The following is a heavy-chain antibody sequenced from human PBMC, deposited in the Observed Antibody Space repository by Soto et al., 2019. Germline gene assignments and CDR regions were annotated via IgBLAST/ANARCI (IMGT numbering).Heavy chain of an antibody. J-gene: IGHJ6*02. CDR2: ISYDGSNK. D-gene: IGHD2-15*01. CDR1: GFTFSSYA. CDR3: ARVRATPPRYCSGGSCYYYGMDV. V-gene: IGHV3-30-3*01. Sequence: PGGSLRLSCAASGFTFSSYAMHWVRQAPGKGLEWVAVISYDGSNKYYADSVKGRFTISRDNSKNTLYLQMNSLRAEDTAVYYCARVRATPPRYCSGGSCYYYGMDVWGQGTTVTVSS.